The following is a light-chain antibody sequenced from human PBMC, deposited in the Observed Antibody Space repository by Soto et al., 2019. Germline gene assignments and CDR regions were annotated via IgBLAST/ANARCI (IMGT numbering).Light chain of an antibody. CDR1: SSDVGGYNF. V-gene: IGLV2-8*01. J-gene: IGLJ3*02. Sequence: QSVLTQPPSASGSPGQSVTISCTGTSSDVGGYNFVSWYQQHPGKAPKLLIYEVSKRPSGVPDRFSGSKSGYTASLTVSGLQAEDEADYYCSSKAGGYNWVFGGGTKLTVL. CDR3: SSKAGGYNWV. CDR2: EVS.